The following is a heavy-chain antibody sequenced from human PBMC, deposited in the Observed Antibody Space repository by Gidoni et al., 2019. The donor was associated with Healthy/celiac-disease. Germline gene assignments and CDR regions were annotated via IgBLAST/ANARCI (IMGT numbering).Heavy chain of an antibody. V-gene: IGHV4-30-2*01. CDR2: IYHSGST. J-gene: IGHJ3*02. CDR1: GGSISSGGYS. CDR3: ARVVHDGAFDI. D-gene: IGHD1-26*01. Sequence: QLQLQESGSGLVKPSQTLSLTCAVSGGSISSGGYSWSWIRHPPGTGLAWIGYIYHSGSTYYNPSLKSRVTISVDRSKNQFSLKLSSVTAADTAVYYCARVVHDGAFDIWGQGTMVTVSS.